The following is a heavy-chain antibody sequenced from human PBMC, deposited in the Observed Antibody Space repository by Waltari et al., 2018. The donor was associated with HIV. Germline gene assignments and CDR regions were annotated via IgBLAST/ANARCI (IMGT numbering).Heavy chain of an antibody. CDR1: GCTLRSYG. V-gene: IGHV3-33*01. J-gene: IGHJ4*02. CDR3: AREYSNYFDS. CDR2: IWYDGSTK. Sequence: QVQLVQAGGGVVQPGTSLRHHRAGSGCTLRSYGVHWVRQAPGKGLDWVAVIWYDGSTKYYADSVKGRFTISRDTSKNTLYLQMDSLRAEDTAVYYCAREYSNYFDSWGQGSLVTVSS. D-gene: IGHD4-4*01.